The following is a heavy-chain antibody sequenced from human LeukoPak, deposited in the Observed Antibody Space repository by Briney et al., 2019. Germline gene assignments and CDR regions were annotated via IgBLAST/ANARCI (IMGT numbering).Heavy chain of an antibody. CDR1: GFTFSRYS. J-gene: IGHJ4*02. CDR3: AISDMAAAGIDY. CDR2: ITSSSSYI. V-gene: IGHV3-21*01. D-gene: IGHD6-13*01. Sequence: PGGSLRLSCAASGFTFSRYSMNWVRQAPGKGLEWVSSITSSSSYIYYADSVKGRFTISRDNAKNSLYLQMNSLRAEDMAVYYCAISDMAAAGIDYWGQGTLVTVSS.